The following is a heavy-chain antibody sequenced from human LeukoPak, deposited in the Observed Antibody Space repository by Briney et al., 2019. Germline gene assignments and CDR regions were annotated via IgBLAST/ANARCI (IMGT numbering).Heavy chain of an antibody. V-gene: IGHV3-49*04. CDR3: TRNGRGCSSTSCYAGRFDP. D-gene: IGHD2-2*01. J-gene: IGHJ5*02. CDR1: GFNFGAYA. CDR2: VTSQAFGGRI. Sequence: GGSLRLSCTASGFNFGAYAMSWVRQAPGKGLEWVGFVTSQAFGGRIEYAASVRGRFTISRDDSKSTAYLQMNSLKTEDTAVYFCTRNGRGCSSTSCYAGRFDPWAREPRSPSPQ.